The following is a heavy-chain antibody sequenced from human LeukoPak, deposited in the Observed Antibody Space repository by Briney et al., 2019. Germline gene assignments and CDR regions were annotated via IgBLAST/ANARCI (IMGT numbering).Heavy chain of an antibody. J-gene: IGHJ4*02. D-gene: IGHD6-13*01. CDR2: VSGDGDST. CDR3: AKKSGAPANFDY. Sequence: ETGRSLRLSCAASGFTFDAHPMHWVRQGPGKGLEWVALVSGDGDSTSYADSVKGRFTISRDNSKNSVFLQMNSLRTEDTALYYCAKKSGAPANFDYWGQGTLVTVSS. V-gene: IGHV3-43*02. CDR1: GFTFDAHP.